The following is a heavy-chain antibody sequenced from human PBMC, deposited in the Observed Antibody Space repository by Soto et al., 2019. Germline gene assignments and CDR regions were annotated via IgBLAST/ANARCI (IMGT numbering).Heavy chain of an antibody. CDR3: ARLVDTAKVNWFDP. J-gene: IGHJ5*02. D-gene: IGHD5-18*01. Sequence: PGGSLRLSXAASGFTVSSNYMSWVRQAPGKGLEWVSVIYSGGSTYYADSVKGRFTISRDNSKNTLYLQMNSLRAEDTAVYYCARLVDTAKVNWFDPWGQGTLVTVSS. V-gene: IGHV3-53*01. CDR1: GFTVSSNY. CDR2: IYSGGST.